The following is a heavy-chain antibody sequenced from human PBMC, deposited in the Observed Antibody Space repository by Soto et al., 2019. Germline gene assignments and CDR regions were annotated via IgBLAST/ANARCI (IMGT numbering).Heavy chain of an antibody. Sequence: ASVKVSCKASGYTFTGYYMNWVRQAPGQGLEWMGWINANSGGTNYAQKFQGRVTMTRDTSISTAYMELSRLRSDDTAVYYCARTNRGYYYDSSGIHYWGQGTLVTVSS. D-gene: IGHD3-22*01. CDR3: ARTNRGYYYDSSGIHY. CDR2: INANSGGT. V-gene: IGHV1-2*02. J-gene: IGHJ4*02. CDR1: GYTFTGYY.